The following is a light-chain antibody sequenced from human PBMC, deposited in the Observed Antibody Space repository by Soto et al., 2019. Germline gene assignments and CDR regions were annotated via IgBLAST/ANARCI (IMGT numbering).Light chain of an antibody. Sequence: EVVLTQSPATLSSSPGERATLSCRTSQSVSNYLAWYQQKPGQAPRLLIYDASNRATGIPARFSGSGSGTDFTLTISRLEPEDFAVYYCQRYASSTITFGQGTRLEIK. CDR1: QSVSNY. J-gene: IGKJ5*01. CDR3: QRYASSTIT. CDR2: DAS. V-gene: IGKV3-11*01.